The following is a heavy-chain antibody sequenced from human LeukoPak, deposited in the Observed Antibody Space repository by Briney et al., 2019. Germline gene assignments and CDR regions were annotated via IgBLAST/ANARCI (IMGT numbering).Heavy chain of an antibody. J-gene: IGHJ4*01. V-gene: IGHV4-4*02. CDR1: GGSISSTNW. Sequence: PSETLSLTCAVSGGSISSTNWWSWVRQSPNQGLEWIGEVYHDGSTNYNPSLTSRVTISVDKSKNQYSLNLTSVTAADTAVYYCARSSPPGRFWGQGTLVTVSS. CDR3: ARSSPPGRF. CDR2: VYHDGST. D-gene: IGHD3-3*01.